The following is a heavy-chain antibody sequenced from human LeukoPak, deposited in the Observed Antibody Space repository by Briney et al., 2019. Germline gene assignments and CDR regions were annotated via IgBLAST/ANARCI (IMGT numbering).Heavy chain of an antibody. D-gene: IGHD3-16*02. CDR1: GYTFTSCG. J-gene: IGHJ4*02. CDR2: ISAYNGNT. CDR3: ARGETMITFGGVIVKYFDY. V-gene: IGHV1-18*01. Sequence: ASVKVSCKASGYTFTSCGISWVRQAPGQGLEWMGWISAYNGNTNYAQKLQGRVIMTTDTSTSTAYMELRSLRSDDTAVYYCARGETMITFGGVIVKYFDYWGQGTLVTVSS.